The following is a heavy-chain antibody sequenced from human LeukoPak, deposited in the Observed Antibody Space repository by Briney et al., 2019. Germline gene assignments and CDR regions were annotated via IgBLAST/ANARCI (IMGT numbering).Heavy chain of an antibody. Sequence: PGGSLRLSCAASGFTFSTYSMNWVRQAPAKGLEWVSSISGSSKYRYYADSVKGRFTISGDNAKNSLYLQMNSLRAEDTAVYYCVREDGIVGATSAFDYWGQGTLVTVSS. D-gene: IGHD1-26*01. V-gene: IGHV3-21*01. CDR2: ISGSSKYR. J-gene: IGHJ4*02. CDR1: GFTFSTYS. CDR3: VREDGIVGATSAFDY.